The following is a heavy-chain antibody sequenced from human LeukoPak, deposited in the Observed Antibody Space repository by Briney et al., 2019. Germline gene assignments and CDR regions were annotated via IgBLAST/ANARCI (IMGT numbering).Heavy chain of an antibody. CDR2: IYHSGST. CDR1: GGSISSSNW. CDR3: ASYSGYDYGGAFDI. Sequence: SETLSLTCAVSGGSISSSNWWSWVRQPPGKGLEWIGEIYHSGSTNYNPSLKSRVTISVDKSKYQFSLKLSSVTAADTAVYYCASYSGYDYGGAFDIWGQGTMVTVSS. J-gene: IGHJ3*02. V-gene: IGHV4-4*02. D-gene: IGHD5-12*01.